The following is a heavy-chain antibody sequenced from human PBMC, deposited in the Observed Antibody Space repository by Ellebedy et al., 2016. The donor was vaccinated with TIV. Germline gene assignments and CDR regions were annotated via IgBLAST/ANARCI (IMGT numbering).Heavy chain of an antibody. J-gene: IGHJ4*02. Sequence: AASVKVSCKASGYTFTSYYMHWMRQAPGQGIEWMGIIHPSGGSTSYAQKLQGRVTMTRDTSTSPVYMELSSLRSDDTAVYYCSRMYSSGSYYFDYWGQGTLVTVSS. D-gene: IGHD6-19*01. CDR1: GYTFTSYY. CDR3: SRMYSSGSYYFDY. V-gene: IGHV1-46*04. CDR2: IHPSGGST.